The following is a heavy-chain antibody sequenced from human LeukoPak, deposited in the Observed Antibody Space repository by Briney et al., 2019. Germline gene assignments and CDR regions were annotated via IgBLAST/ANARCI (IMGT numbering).Heavy chain of an antibody. CDR2: INHSGST. J-gene: IGHJ4*02. CDR1: GGSFSGYY. D-gene: IGHD4-11*01. V-gene: IGHV4-34*01. Sequence: SETLSLTCAAYGGSFSGYYWSWIRQPPGKGLEWIGEINHSGSTNYNPSLKSRVTISVDTSKNQFSLKLSSVTAADTAVYYCARGSGDYNFDYWGQGTLVTVSS. CDR3: ARGSGDYNFDY.